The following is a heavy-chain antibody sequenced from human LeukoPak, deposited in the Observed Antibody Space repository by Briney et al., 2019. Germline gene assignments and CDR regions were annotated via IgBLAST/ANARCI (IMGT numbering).Heavy chain of an antibody. Sequence: SETLSLTCTVSGGSISSYYWSWIRQPPGKGLEWIGYIYYSGSTNYNPSLKSRVTISVDTSKSQFSLKLSSVTAADTAVYYCARDLGGWQWLNWFDPWGQGTLVTVSS. CDR1: GGSISSYY. J-gene: IGHJ5*02. D-gene: IGHD6-19*01. V-gene: IGHV4-59*01. CDR3: ARDLGGWQWLNWFDP. CDR2: IYYSGST.